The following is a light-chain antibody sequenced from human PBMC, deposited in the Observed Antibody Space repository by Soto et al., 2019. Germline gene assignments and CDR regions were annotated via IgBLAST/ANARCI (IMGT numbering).Light chain of an antibody. CDR2: SVS. Sequence: QSVLTQPASVSGSPGQSIIISCTGTSSDVGGYNYVSWYQQHPGKAPKLMIYSVSNRPSGVSNRFSGSKSGNTASLTISGLQAEDEADYYCSSYTSSSTLVFGGGTKLTVL. CDR1: SSDVGGYNY. CDR3: SSYTSSSTLV. V-gene: IGLV2-14*03. J-gene: IGLJ2*01.